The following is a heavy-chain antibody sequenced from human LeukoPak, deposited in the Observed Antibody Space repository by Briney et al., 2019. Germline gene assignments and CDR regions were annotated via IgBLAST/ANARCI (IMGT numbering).Heavy chain of an antibody. J-gene: IGHJ3*02. Sequence: GGSLRLSCAASGSTVSSNYMSWVRQAPGKGLEWVSVIYSGGSTYYADSVKGRFAISRDNSKNTLYLQMNSLRAEDTAVYYCARKNTYYYDSSGYLAETDAFDIWGQGTMVTVSS. CDR3: ARKNTYYYDSSGYLAETDAFDI. D-gene: IGHD3-22*01. CDR1: GSTVSSNY. CDR2: IYSGGST. V-gene: IGHV3-66*01.